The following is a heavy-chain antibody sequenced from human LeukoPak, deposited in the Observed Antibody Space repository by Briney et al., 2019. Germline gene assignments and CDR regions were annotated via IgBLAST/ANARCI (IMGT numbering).Heavy chain of an antibody. V-gene: IGHV1-69*04. D-gene: IGHD3-10*01. CDR3: AREYYYGSGSEDY. J-gene: IGHJ4*02. CDR2: IIPILGIA. CDR1: GGTFSSYA. Sequence: SVKVSCKASGGTFSSYAISWVRQAPGQGLEWMGRIIPILGIANYAQKFQGRVTITADKPTSTAYMELSSLRSEDTAVYYCAREYYYGSGSEDYWGQGTLVTVSS.